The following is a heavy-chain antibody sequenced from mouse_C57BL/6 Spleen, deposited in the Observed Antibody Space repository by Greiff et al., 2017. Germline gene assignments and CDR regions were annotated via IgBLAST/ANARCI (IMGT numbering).Heavy chain of an antibody. Sequence: VQLVESGPELVKPGASVKISCKASGYAFSSSWMNWVKQRPGKGLEWIGRIYPGDGDTNYNGKFKGKATLTADKSSSTAYMQLSSLTSEDSAVYFCARGRRDAMDYWGQGTSVTVSS. CDR1: GYAFSSSW. J-gene: IGHJ4*01. CDR2: IYPGDGDT. V-gene: IGHV1-82*01. CDR3: ARGRRDAMDY.